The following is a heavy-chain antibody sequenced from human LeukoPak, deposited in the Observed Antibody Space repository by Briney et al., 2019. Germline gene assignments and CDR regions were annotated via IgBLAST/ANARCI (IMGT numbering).Heavy chain of an antibody. CDR2: MNPNSSNT. Sequence: ASVKVSCKASGYTFTSYDINWVRQATGQGLEWMGWMNPNSSNTGYAQKFQGRVTMTRNTSISTAYMELSSLRSEDTAVYYCARVGSITGTKGFFGYWGQGTLVTVSS. CDR1: GYTFTSYD. V-gene: IGHV1-8*01. J-gene: IGHJ4*02. D-gene: IGHD1-20*01. CDR3: ARVGSITGTKGFFGY.